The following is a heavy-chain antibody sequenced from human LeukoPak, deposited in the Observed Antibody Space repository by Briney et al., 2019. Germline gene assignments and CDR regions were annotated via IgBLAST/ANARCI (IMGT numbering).Heavy chain of an antibody. CDR3: ARSPRGAYYHYYMDV. V-gene: IGHV1-69*13. J-gene: IGHJ6*03. Sequence: WASAKVSCKASGGTFKNYAFTWVRQAPRQGLERMGGIIPIFGTADYAQKFQGRVTITADEVRSTVYMDLSSLRSEDTAVYYCARSPRGAYYHYYMDVWGKGTTVTVSS. CDR1: GGTFKNYA. D-gene: IGHD3-16*01. CDR2: IIPIFGTA.